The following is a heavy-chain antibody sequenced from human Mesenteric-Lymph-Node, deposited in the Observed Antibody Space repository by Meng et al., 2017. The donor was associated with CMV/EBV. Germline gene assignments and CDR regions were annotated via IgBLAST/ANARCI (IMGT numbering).Heavy chain of an antibody. CDR2: IFYSGNT. Sequence: GSLRLSCTVSGGSISSYHWSWIRQPPGKGLEWIGYIFYSGNTNYNPSLKSRITISVDTSKTQFSLKLNSVTAADTAVYYCARDPDTTMAYYYYGMDVWGQGTTVTVSS. J-gene: IGHJ6*02. D-gene: IGHD5-18*01. CDR3: ARDPDTTMAYYYYGMDV. CDR1: GGSISSYH. V-gene: IGHV4-59*01.